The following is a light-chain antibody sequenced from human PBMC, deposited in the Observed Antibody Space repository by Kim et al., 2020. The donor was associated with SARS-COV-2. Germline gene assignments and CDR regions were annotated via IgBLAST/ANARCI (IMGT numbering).Light chain of an antibody. CDR2: GNS. CDR3: QSYDSSLTGSV. CDR1: SSNIGAGYD. V-gene: IGLV1-40*01. Sequence: QVFNMSCTASSSNIGAGYDVTWYHQLPGPAPKLLIYGNSNRPSGVPDRFSGSKSGTSASLAITGLQAEDEADYYCQSYDSSLTGSVFGTGTKVTVL. J-gene: IGLJ1*01.